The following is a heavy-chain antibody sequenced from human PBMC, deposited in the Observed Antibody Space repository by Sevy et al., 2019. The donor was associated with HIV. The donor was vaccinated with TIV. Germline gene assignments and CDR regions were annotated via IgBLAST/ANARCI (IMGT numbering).Heavy chain of an antibody. CDR2: IYYSGST. CDR1: GGSISSGDYY. CDR3: ANMVRGVIMRFDY. J-gene: IGHJ4*02. V-gene: IGHV4-30-4*01. Sequence: SETLSLTCTVSGGSISSGDYYWSWIRQPPGKGLEWIGYIYYSGSTYYNPSLKSRVTISVDTSKNQFSLKLSSVTAADTAVYYCANMVRGVIMRFDYWGQGTLVTVSS. D-gene: IGHD3-10*01.